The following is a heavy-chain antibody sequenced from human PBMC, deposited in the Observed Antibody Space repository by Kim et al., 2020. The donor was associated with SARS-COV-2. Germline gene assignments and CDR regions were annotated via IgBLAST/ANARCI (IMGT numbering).Heavy chain of an antibody. J-gene: IGHJ5*02. Sequence: GGSLRLSCAASGFTFSSYEMNWVRQAPGKGLEWVSYISSSGSTIYYADSVKGRFTISRDNAKTSLYLQMNSLRAEDTAVYYCARGTYAGPADWFDPWGQGTLVTVSS. V-gene: IGHV3-48*03. CDR2: ISSSGSTI. CDR1: GFTFSSYE. D-gene: IGHD2-2*01. CDR3: ARGTYAGPADWFDP.